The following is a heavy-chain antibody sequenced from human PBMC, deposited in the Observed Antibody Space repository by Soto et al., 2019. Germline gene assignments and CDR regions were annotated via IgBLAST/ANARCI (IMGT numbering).Heavy chain of an antibody. D-gene: IGHD3-9*01. CDR3: AKDIYTYYDILTGYYEVWADYYYYGMDV. Sequence: GGSLRLSCAASGFTFSSYAMSWVRQAPGKGLEWVSAISGSGGSTYYADSVKGRFTISRDNSKNTRYLQMNSLRAEDTAVYYCAKDIYTYYDILTGYYEVWADYYYYGMDVWGQGTTVTVSS. CDR1: GFTFSSYA. V-gene: IGHV3-23*01. J-gene: IGHJ6*02. CDR2: ISGSGGST.